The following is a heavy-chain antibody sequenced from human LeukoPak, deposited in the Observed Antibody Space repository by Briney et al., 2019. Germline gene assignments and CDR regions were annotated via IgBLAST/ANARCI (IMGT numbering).Heavy chain of an antibody. CDR1: GFTFSSYG. J-gene: IGHJ4*02. CDR3: AKSFRSTSLDY. V-gene: IGHV3-30*02. Sequence: GGSLRLSCAASGFTFSSYGMHWVRQAPGKGLEWVAFIRYDGSKKYYADSVKGRFTISRDNSRNTLYLQMNSLRAGDTAVYYCAKSFRSTSLDYWGQGTLVTVSS. CDR2: IRYDGSKK. D-gene: IGHD2-2*01.